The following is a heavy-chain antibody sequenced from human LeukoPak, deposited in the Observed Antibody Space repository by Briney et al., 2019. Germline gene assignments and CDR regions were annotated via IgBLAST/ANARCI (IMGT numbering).Heavy chain of an antibody. D-gene: IGHD6-13*01. J-gene: IGHJ1*01. Sequence: ASVKVSCKVSGYTLTELSIHWVRQAPGKGLDWMGGFDPEDGETIYAQKFQGRVTMTEDTSTDTAYMELSSLRSEDTAVYYCATGVAAGGSLTGWGQGTLVTVSP. V-gene: IGHV1-24*01. CDR1: GYTLTELS. CDR3: ATGVAAGGSLTG. CDR2: FDPEDGET.